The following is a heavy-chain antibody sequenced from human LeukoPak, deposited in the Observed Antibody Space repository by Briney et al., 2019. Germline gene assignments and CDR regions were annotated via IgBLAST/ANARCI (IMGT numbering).Heavy chain of an antibody. CDR3: ARGGGIVVGSGGSCHLRNCYYYYKDV. J-gene: IGHJ6*03. CDR2: INHSGST. V-gene: IGHV4-34*01. Sequence: SETLSLTCAVYGGSFRGYYWSWIRQPPGKGLEWIGDINHSGSTNYNPSLKSRVTISVDTSKNQFSLKLSSVTAADTAVYYCARGGGIVVGSGGSCHLRNCYYYYKDVWGKGTTVTVSS. D-gene: IGHD2-15*01. CDR1: GGSFRGYY.